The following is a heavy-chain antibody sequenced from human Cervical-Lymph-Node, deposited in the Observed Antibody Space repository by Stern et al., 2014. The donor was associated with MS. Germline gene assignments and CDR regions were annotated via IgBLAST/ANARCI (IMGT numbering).Heavy chain of an antibody. Sequence: ESGPTLVKPTQTLTLTCTFSGFSLRTSGVAVGWIRQPPGKALEWLALIYWDDDKRYSASLKSRLTITKDTPKNQVVLTMTNMDPVDTATYYCAHRHYSGWFDPRGQGILVTVSS. CDR1: GFSLRTSGVA. CDR2: IYWDDDK. D-gene: IGHD5-18*01. J-gene: IGHJ5*02. CDR3: AHRHYSGWFDP. V-gene: IGHV2-5*02.